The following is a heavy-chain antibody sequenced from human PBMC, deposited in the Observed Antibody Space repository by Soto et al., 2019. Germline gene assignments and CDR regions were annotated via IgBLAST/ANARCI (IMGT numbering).Heavy chain of an antibody. CDR3: LPGSNFDY. J-gene: IGHJ4*02. D-gene: IGHD2-15*01. Sequence: GGSLRLSCAASGFPFGNTWMNWVRQAPGKGLEWVGLIKSKTDSGTTGYAAPVRGRFTISRDDSKNTLYLQMNSLKTEDTAVYYWLPGSNFDYWGLGTLVTVSS. CDR2: IKSKTDSGTT. V-gene: IGHV3-15*07. CDR1: GFPFGNTW.